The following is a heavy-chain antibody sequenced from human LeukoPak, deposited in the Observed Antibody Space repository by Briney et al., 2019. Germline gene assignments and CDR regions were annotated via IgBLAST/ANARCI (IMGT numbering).Heavy chain of an antibody. CDR3: ARVTLSEIVVFDI. V-gene: IGHV1-18*01. J-gene: IGHJ3*02. D-gene: IGHD2-15*01. CDR2: ISSYNGNT. Sequence: LWASVKVSCKASGYTFTSYAITWVRQAPGQGLEWMGWISSYNGNTNYAQKLQGRVTMTTETSTSTAYVELRSLRSDDTAVYYCARVTLSEIVVFDIWGQGTMVTVS. CDR1: GYTFTSYA.